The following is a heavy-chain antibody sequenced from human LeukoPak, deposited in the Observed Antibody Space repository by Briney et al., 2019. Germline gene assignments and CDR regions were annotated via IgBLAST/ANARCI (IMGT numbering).Heavy chain of an antibody. J-gene: IGHJ6*03. CDR3: ARHIGFTTKDIVVVPRPPVRYYYYYMDV. CDR1: GYSFTSYW. CDR2: TYPGDSDT. D-gene: IGHD2-2*01. Sequence: GESLKISCKGSGYSFTSYWIGWVRQMPGKGLEWMGITYPGDSDTRYSPSFQGQVTISADKSISTAYLQWSSLKASDTAMYYCARHIGFTTKDIVVVPRPPVRYYYYYMDVWGKGTTVTVSS. V-gene: IGHV5-51*01.